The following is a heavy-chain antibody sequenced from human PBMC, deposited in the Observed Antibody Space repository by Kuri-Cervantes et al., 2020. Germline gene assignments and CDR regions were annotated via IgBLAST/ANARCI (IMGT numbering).Heavy chain of an antibody. CDR2: IYYSGST. D-gene: IGHD6-19*01. Sequence: SETLSLTCTVSGGSISSSSYYWGWIRQPPGKGLEWIGSIYYSGSTYYNPSLKSRVTISVDTSKNQFSLKLSSVTAADTSVYYCARDRSSDWPHDVFDIWGQGTMVTVSS. CDR1: GGSISSSSYY. CDR3: ARDRSSDWPHDVFDI. J-gene: IGHJ3*02. V-gene: IGHV4-39*07.